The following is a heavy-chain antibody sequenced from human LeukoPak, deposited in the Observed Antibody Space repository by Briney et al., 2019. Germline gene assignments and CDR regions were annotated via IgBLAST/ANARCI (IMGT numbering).Heavy chain of an antibody. CDR1: GYTFTSYG. Sequence: ASVKVSCKASGYTFTSYGISWVRQAPGQGLEWMGWISGYNGNTNYAQKLQGRVTMTTDTSTSTAYMELRSLRSDDTVVYYCARGPYYYDSSGYYGAGEFDYWGQGTLVTVSS. J-gene: IGHJ4*02. D-gene: IGHD3-22*01. CDR2: ISGYNGNT. CDR3: ARGPYYYDSSGYYGAGEFDY. V-gene: IGHV1-18*01.